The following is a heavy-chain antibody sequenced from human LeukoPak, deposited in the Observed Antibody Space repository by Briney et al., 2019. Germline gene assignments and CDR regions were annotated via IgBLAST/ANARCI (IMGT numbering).Heavy chain of an antibody. CDR2: IYRDDDK. J-gene: IGHJ4*02. V-gene: IGHV2-5*02. Sequence: SGPTLVNPTQTLTLTCTFSGFSLSTSGVGVGWIRQPPGKALEWLALIYRDDDKRYSPSLKSRLTITKDTSKNQVVLTMTNTDPVDTATYYCAQFIAAAGTGNVPWRYWGQGILVTVSS. CDR3: AQFIAAAGTGNVPWRY. CDR1: GFSLSTSGVG. D-gene: IGHD6-13*01.